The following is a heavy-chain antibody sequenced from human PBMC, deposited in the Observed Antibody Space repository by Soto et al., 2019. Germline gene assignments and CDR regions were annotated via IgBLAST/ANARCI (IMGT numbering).Heavy chain of an antibody. CDR2: MDPKTGNT. CDR1: VYSFTSYD. Sequence: XSVKVSCKASVYSFTSYDINWVRQATGQGLEWMGWMDPKTGNTDYGQKFQGSVTMTRNTSISTAYMELSSLTSEDTAVYYCARGRGWRDYWGQGTLVTVSS. D-gene: IGHD6-19*01. CDR3: ARGRGWRDY. J-gene: IGHJ4*02. V-gene: IGHV1-8*01.